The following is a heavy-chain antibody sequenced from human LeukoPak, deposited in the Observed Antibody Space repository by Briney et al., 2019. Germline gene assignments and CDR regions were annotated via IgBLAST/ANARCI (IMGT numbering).Heavy chain of an antibody. V-gene: IGHV4-59*01. CDR2: IYSTEST. CDR3: ARANSGVDY. CDR1: SGSITNYY. J-gene: IGHJ4*02. D-gene: IGHD2-21*01. Sequence: PSETLSLTCTVSSGSITNYYWSWVRQPPGEGLEWIGHIYSTESTDYHPSLKTRVTISIDTSRYQFSLKVSSVTAADTAVYYCARANSGVDYWGQGAQVTVSS.